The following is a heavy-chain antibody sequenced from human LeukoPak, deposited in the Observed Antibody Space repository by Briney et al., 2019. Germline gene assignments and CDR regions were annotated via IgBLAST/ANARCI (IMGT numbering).Heavy chain of an antibody. D-gene: IGHD7-27*01. CDR1: AFTFSDYN. V-gene: IGHV3-48*04. J-gene: IGHJ4*02. CDR3: ASLGTSSDF. CDR2: ISSSSRSI. Sequence: PGRSLRLSCAASAFTFSDYNMNWVRQAPGKGLEWISHISSSSRSIYYADSVKGRFTISRDNAKNSLYLQMSSLRAEDTAVYYCASLGTSSDFWGQGTLVTVSS.